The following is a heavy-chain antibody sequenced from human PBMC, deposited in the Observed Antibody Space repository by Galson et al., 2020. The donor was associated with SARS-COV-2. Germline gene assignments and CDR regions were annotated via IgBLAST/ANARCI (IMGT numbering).Heavy chain of an antibody. CDR2: VYPSGTT. CDR1: GYYVSTTNY. V-gene: IGHV4-38-2*02. D-gene: IGHD3-22*01. J-gene: IGHJ2*01. Sequence: SETLSLTCTVYGYYVSTTNYWRWVRQPPGRGLEWIGRVYPSGTTYYNPSLKSRVTIYVDTSKNQFSLRLDSVTAAATALYDCARQGVNMIVLVTVPGWYFDLWGRGTLVTVSS. CDR3: ARQGVNMIVLVTVPGWYFDL.